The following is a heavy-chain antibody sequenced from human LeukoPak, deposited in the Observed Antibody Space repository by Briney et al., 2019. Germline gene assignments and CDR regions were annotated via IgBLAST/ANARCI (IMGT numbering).Heavy chain of an antibody. D-gene: IGHD6-13*01. Sequence: ASVKVPCKASGGTFSSYAISWVRQAPGQGLEWMGRIIPILGIANYAQKFQGRVTITADKSTSTAYMELSSLRSEDTAVYYCARDLDSSSSGGYWGQGTLVTVSS. V-gene: IGHV1-69*04. CDR3: ARDLDSSSSGGY. CDR1: GGTFSSYA. J-gene: IGHJ4*02. CDR2: IIPILGIA.